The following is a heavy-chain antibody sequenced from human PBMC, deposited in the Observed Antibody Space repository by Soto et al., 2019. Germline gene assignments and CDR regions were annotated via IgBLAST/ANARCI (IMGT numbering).Heavy chain of an antibody. V-gene: IGHV1-69*08. CDR2: IIPILGIA. Sequence: QVQLVQSGAEVKKPGSSVKVSCKASGGTFSSYTISWVRQAPGQGLEWMGRIIPILGIANYAQKFQGRVTITADKSTSTAYMGLSSLRSEDTAVYYCAREARGICSGGSCYSDYWGQGTLVTVSS. CDR3: AREARGICSGGSCYSDY. D-gene: IGHD2-15*01. CDR1: GGTFSSYT. J-gene: IGHJ4*02.